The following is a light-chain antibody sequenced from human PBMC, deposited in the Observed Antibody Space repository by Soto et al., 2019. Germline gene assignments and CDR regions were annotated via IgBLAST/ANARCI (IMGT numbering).Light chain of an antibody. Sequence: SVLTQPPSVSGAPGQGVTISCSGSASNIGKNGVNWYQQLPGKAPKLVVYYDDLLASGVSDRFSGSNSGTSASLAISGLQSEDEADYFRAAWDDGLNGLVFGGGTQLTVL. CDR1: ASNIGKNG. CDR3: AAWDDGLNGLV. V-gene: IGLV1-36*01. CDR2: YDD. J-gene: IGLJ3*02.